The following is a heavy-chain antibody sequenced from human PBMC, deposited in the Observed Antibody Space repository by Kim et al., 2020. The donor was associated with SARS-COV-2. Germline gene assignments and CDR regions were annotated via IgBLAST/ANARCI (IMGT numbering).Heavy chain of an antibody. CDR3: AXQSSGWNYDY. Sequence: SQTLSLTCAISGDSVSSKSATWNWIRQSPSRGLEWLGRTFSRSKWYNDYGVSVXXXITINXDTSKNQFXLQLSSVTPEDTXXXYCAXQSSGWNYDYXXQGTXXXVSS. J-gene: IGHJ4*02. CDR2: TFSRSKWYN. V-gene: IGHV6-1*01. CDR1: GDSVSSKSAT. D-gene: IGHD6-19*01.